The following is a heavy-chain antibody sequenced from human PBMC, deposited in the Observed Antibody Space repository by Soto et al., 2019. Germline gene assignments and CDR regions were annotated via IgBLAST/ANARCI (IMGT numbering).Heavy chain of an antibody. CDR1: TGSMRTYY. CDR3: ARVGGSYSAL. V-gene: IGHV4-59*12. CDR2: ISHTGRT. Sequence: SETLSLTCSVSTGSMRTYYWTWIRKSPGKGLEWIGQISHTGRTKYNPSLKSRVTMSVDTSKNQFYLKLSSGTASVSAVYYCARVGGSYSALWGQGTLGTGSS. D-gene: IGHD1-26*01. J-gene: IGHJ4*01.